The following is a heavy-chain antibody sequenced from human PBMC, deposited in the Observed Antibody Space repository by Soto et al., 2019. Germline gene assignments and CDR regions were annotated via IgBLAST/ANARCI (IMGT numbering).Heavy chain of an antibody. CDR3: ARRRYCSGGRCYSDY. D-gene: IGHD2-15*01. CDR1: GYTFTSYG. CDR2: ISAYNGNT. J-gene: IGHJ4*02. Sequence: QVQLVQSGAEVKKPGASVKVSCKASGYTFTSYGISWVRQAPGQGLEWMGWISAYNGNTNYAQKLQGRVTMTTDTSXXTADMELRSLRSDDTAGYYCARRRYCSGGRCYSDYWGQGTLVTVSS. V-gene: IGHV1-18*01.